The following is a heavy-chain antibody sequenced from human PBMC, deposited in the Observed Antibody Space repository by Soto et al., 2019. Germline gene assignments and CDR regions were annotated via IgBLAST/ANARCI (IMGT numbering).Heavy chain of an antibody. Sequence: QVQLVQSGAEVKKPGASVKVSCKASGYTFTGHYIHWVRQAPEQGPEWMGEIGPESGATRYAEKFQGRVTMTLDTSITTVYMELKNLSPDDTAVYYCGRGRSGQIVVFYWGQGTPVIVSS. J-gene: IGHJ4*02. CDR2: IGPESGAT. V-gene: IGHV1-2*02. D-gene: IGHD1-26*01. CDR3: GRGRSGQIVVFY. CDR1: GYTFTGHY.